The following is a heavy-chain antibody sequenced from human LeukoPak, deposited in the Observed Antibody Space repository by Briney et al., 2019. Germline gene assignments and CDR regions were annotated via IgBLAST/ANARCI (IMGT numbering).Heavy chain of an antibody. CDR2: INPNSGGT. Sequence: GASVKVSCKASGYTFTGYYMHWVRQAPGQGLEWMGWINPNSGGTNYAQKFQGRVTMTRDTSISTAYMELSRLRSDDTAVYYCARGYYYDSSGYSPDYWGQGTLVTVSS. CDR3: ARGYYYDSSGYSPDY. J-gene: IGHJ4*02. D-gene: IGHD3-22*01. V-gene: IGHV1-2*02. CDR1: GYTFTGYY.